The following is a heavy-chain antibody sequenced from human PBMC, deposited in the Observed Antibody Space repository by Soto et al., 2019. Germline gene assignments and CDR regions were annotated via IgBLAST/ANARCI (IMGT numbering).Heavy chain of an antibody. CDR2: IYYSGST. V-gene: IGHV4-61*01. CDR3: ARANYARNAFDI. D-gene: IGHD1-7*01. CDR1: VGSVISGSYY. J-gene: IGHJ3*02. Sequence: SETLSLTCTFSVGSVISGSYYWSWIRQPPGKGLEWIGYIYYSGSTNYNPSLKSRVTISVDTSKNQFSLKLSSVTAADTAVYYCARANYARNAFDIWGQGTMVTVSS.